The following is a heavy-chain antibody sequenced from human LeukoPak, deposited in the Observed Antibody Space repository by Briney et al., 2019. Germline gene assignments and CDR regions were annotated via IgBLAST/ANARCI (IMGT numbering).Heavy chain of an antibody. CDR1: GGSISSYY. J-gene: IGHJ5*02. D-gene: IGHD2-2*01. Sequence: SETLSLTCTVSGGSISSYYWSWIRQPPGKGLVWIGYIYYSGSTNYNPSLKSRVTISVDTSKNQFSLKLSSVTAADTAVYYCARDGRYCSSTSCPSWFDPWGQGTLVTVSS. V-gene: IGHV4-59*01. CDR3: ARDGRYCSSTSCPSWFDP. CDR2: IYYSGST.